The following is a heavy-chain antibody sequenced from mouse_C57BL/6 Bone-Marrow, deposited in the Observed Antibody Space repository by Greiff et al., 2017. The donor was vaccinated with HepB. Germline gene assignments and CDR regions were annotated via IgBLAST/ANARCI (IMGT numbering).Heavy chain of an antibody. V-gene: IGHV5-6*01. Sequence: EVQLVESGGDLVKPGGSLKLSCAASGFTFSSYGMSWVRQTPDKRLEWVATISSGGSYTYYPDSVKGRFTISRDNAKNTLYLHMRSLTSEDTAMYYCARRSNSSGDDYWGQGTTLTVSS. CDR3: ARRSNSSGDDY. CDR2: ISSGGSYT. J-gene: IGHJ2*01. D-gene: IGHD2-5*01. CDR1: GFTFSSYG.